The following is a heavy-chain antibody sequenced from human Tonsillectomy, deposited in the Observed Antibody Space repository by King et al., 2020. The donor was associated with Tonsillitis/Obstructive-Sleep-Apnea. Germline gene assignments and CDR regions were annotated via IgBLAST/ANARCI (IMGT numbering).Heavy chain of an antibody. Sequence: VQLVESGGGVVQPGRSLRLSCAASGFTFSSYGIHWVRQAPGKGLEWVAVISYDGNNKYYAASVKGRITISRDNSKNTLYLQMNSLTAEDTAVYYCARSGEGDAWYFDLWGRGTLVTVSS. J-gene: IGHJ2*01. CDR1: GFTFSSYG. CDR3: ARSGEGDAWYFDL. V-gene: IGHV3-30*03. CDR2: ISYDGNNK. D-gene: IGHD3-10*01.